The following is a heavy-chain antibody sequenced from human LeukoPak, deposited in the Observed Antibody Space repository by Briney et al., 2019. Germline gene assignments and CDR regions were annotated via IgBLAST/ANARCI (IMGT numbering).Heavy chain of an antibody. CDR1: GGTFSSYA. J-gene: IGHJ4*02. V-gene: IGHV1-69*13. CDR3: ARLVGTYYYDSSGYSLDY. D-gene: IGHD3-22*01. CDR2: IIPIFGTA. Sequence: ASVKVSCKASGGTFSSYAISWVRQAPGQGLEWMGGIIPIFGTANYAQKFQGRVTITADESTSTAYMELSSLRSEDTAVYYCARLVGTYYYDSSGYSLDYWGQGTLVTVSS.